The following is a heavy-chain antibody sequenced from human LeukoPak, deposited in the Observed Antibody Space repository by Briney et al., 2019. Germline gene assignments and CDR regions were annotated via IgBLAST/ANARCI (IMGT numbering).Heavy chain of an antibody. D-gene: IGHD5-12*01. CDR3: ATARPYSGYVYFDY. V-gene: IGHV1-24*01. CDR1: GYTLTELS. J-gene: IGHJ4*02. Sequence: ASVKVSCRVSGYTLTELSMHWVRQAPGKGLEWMGGFDPEDGETIYAQKFQGRVTMTEDTSTDTAYMELSSLRSEDTAVYYCATARPYSGYVYFDYWGQGTLVTVSS. CDR2: FDPEDGET.